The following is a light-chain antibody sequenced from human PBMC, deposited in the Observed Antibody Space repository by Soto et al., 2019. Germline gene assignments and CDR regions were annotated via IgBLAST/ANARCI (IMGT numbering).Light chain of an antibody. V-gene: IGLV2-14*03. CDR1: GTDVGGYKY. Sequence: QSVLTQPASVSGSPGQSITISCIGTGTDVGGYKYVSWYQQHPVKAPKLIIYDVSERPSGVSNHFSGSKSGNTASLTISGLQAEDEADYYCTSYTSSNTLVFGTGTKVTVL. J-gene: IGLJ1*01. CDR3: TSYTSSNTLV. CDR2: DVS.